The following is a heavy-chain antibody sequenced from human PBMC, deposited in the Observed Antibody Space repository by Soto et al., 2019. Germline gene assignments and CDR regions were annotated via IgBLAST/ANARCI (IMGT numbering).Heavy chain of an antibody. J-gene: IGHJ4*02. D-gene: IGHD6-13*01. CDR3: ARDRSSSWPTYFDY. CDR1: GYTFTSYG. CDR2: ISAYNGNT. V-gene: IGHV1-18*01. Sequence: ASVKVSCKASGYTFTSYGISWVRQAPGQGLEWMGWISAYNGNTNYAQKLQGRVTMTTDTSTSTAYMELRSLRSDDTAVYYCARDRSSSWPTYFDYWGQGTLVTVSS.